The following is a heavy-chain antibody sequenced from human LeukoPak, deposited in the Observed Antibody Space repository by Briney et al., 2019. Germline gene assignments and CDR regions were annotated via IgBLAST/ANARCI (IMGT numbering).Heavy chain of an antibody. CDR3: AKDGDDSIDY. CDR1: GFTFSDYY. V-gene: IGHV3-11*04. J-gene: IGHJ4*02. D-gene: IGHD3-22*01. CDR2: ISSSGSTI. Sequence: PGGSLRLSCAASGFTFSDYYMSWIRQAPGKGLEWVSYISSSGSTIYYTDSVKGRFTISRDNSRDTLYLQMNSLRAEDTAVYYCAKDGDDSIDYWGQGTLVTVSS.